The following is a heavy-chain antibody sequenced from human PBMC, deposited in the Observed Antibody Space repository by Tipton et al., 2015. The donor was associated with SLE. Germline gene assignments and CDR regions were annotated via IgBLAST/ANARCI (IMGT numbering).Heavy chain of an antibody. J-gene: IGHJ3*02. CDR2: IYWNDAK. Sequence: LVKPTQTLTLTCTFSGFSLSTSGVGVGWIRQPPGKALEWLALIYWNDAKRYSPSLKNRLTITKDTSKNQVVLTMTNMDPVDTATYYCAHRGSQPDAFDIWGQGTMVTVSS. V-gene: IGHV2-5*01. D-gene: IGHD2-15*01. CDR3: AHRGSQPDAFDI. CDR1: GFSLSTSGVG.